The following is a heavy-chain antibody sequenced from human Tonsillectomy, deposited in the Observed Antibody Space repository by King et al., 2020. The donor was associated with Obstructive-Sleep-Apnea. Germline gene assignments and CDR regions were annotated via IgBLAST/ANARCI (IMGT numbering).Heavy chain of an antibody. CDR2: IYWDDDK. CDR3: ARPSGGHCMDV. CDR1: GLSLSSNAMR. V-gene: IGHV2-5*02. J-gene: IGHJ6*02. Sequence: TLKESGPTLVKPTQTLTLTCTFSGLSLSSNAMRVAWIRQPPGKALEWLALIYWDDDKRYSPSLKSRLTITNDTSKNQVVLTMTNMDPVDTATYYCARPSGGHCMDVWGQGTTVTVSS.